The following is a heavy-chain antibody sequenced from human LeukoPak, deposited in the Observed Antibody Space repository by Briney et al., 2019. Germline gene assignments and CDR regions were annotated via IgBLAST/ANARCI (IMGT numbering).Heavy chain of an antibody. D-gene: IGHD3-10*01. CDR1: GFTFSSYG. V-gene: IGHV3-33*01. J-gene: IGHJ4*02. CDR3: ARDPMVRGPPSYYFDY. CDR2: IWYDGSNK. Sequence: PGGSLRLSCAASGFTFSSYGMHWVRQAPGKGLEWVAVIWYDGSNKYYADSVKGRFTISRDNSKNTLYLQMNSLRAEDTAVHYCARDPMVRGPPSYYFDYWGQGTLVTVSS.